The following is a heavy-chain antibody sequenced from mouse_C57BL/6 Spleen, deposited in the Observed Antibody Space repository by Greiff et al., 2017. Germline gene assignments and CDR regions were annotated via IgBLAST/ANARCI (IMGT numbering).Heavy chain of an antibody. D-gene: IGHD1-1*01. CDR1: GYTFTSYW. V-gene: IGHV1-69*01. Sequence: QVQLQQPGAELVMPGASVKLSCKASGYTFTSYWMHWVKQRPGQGLEWIGEIDPSDSYTNYNQKFKGKSTLTVDKSSSTAYMQLSSLTSEDSAVXYCARGGTTVVADYWGQGTTLTVSS. J-gene: IGHJ2*01. CDR3: ARGGTTVVADY. CDR2: IDPSDSYT.